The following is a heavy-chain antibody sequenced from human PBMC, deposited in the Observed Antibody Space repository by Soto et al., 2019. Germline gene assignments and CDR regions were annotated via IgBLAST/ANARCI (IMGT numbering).Heavy chain of an antibody. CDR3: ATSVSRPAIVYDAS. V-gene: IGHV1-18*01. CDR2: ISTNSGNT. J-gene: IGHJ5*02. CDR1: GYTFTNFG. D-gene: IGHD5-12*01. Sequence: ASVKVSCKASGYTFTNFGITWVRQAPGQGLEYMGWISTNSGNTKYAQKLQGRVTMTTDTSTTTAYMELRSLRSDDTAVYYCATSVSRPAIVYDASWGQGTLVTVSS.